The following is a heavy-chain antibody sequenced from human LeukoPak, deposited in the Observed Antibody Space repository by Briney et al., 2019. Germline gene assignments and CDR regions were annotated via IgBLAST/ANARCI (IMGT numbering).Heavy chain of an antibody. CDR2: INQDGGQK. J-gene: IGHJ4*02. V-gene: IGHV3-7*01. Sequence: PGGSLRLSCAASEFTFSSCWMSWVRQAPGKGLEWVASINQDGGQKYYVDSVKGRFTISRDNAKNSLYLQMNSLRVEDTAVYYCARDRGYDSSGYWQKYFDYWGQGILVTVSS. CDR1: EFTFSSCW. D-gene: IGHD3-22*01. CDR3: ARDRGYDSSGYWQKYFDY.